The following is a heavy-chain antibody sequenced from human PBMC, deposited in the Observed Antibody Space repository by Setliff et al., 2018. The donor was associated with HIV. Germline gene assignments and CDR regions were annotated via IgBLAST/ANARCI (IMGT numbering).Heavy chain of an antibody. V-gene: IGHV4-59*08. D-gene: IGHD6-13*01. CDR1: GDSIRFYY. Sequence: SETLSLTCTVSGDSIRFYYWTWIRQPPGKGLEWIGNIYYTGSTNYNPSLKSRITISIDTSKSQFSLKLTSVAAADAAVYYCARSPSYRSSWEYYFDYWGQGILVTVSS. CDR3: ARSPSYRSSWEYYFDY. J-gene: IGHJ4*02. CDR2: IYYTGST.